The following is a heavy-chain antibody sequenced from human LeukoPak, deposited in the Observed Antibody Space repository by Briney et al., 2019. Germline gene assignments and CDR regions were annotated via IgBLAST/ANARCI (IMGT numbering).Heavy chain of an antibody. J-gene: IGHJ5*02. Sequence: SQTLSLTCTVSGGSISSYYWSWIRQPPGKGLEWIGYIYYSGGTNYNPSLKSRVTISVDTSKNQFSLKLSSVTAADTAVYYCARGASEYQLLYSWFDPWGQGTLVTVSS. CDR1: GGSISSYY. V-gene: IGHV4-59*08. CDR2: IYYSGGT. D-gene: IGHD2-2*01. CDR3: ARGASEYQLLYSWFDP.